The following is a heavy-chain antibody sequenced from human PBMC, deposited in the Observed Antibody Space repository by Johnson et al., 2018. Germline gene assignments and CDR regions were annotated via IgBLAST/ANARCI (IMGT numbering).Heavy chain of an antibody. CDR3: AKAGYYDSSGYYYYFQH. Sequence: QVQLVESVGSVVQPGRSLRLSCTASGFTFSSYGMHWVRQAPGKGLEWVASISSDGSNKNYADSVKDRFTISRDNSKNSLFLQMNSLRAEDTAVYYCAKAGYYDSSGYYYYFQHWGQGTLVTVSS. D-gene: IGHD3-22*01. CDR2: ISSDGSNK. CDR1: GFTFSSYG. V-gene: IGHV3-30*18. J-gene: IGHJ1*01.